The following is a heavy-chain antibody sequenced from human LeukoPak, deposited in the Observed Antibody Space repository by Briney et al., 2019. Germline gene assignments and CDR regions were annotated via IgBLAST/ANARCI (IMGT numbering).Heavy chain of an antibody. V-gene: IGHV4-59*08. D-gene: IGHD2-2*01. CDR2: IYYSGST. CDR3: AGSSAAKGSIM. J-gene: IGHJ4*02. Sequence: SETLSLTCTVSGGSISSYYWSWIRQPPGKGLEWIGYIYYSGSTNYNPSLKSRVTISVDTSKNQFSLKLSSVTAADTAVYYCAGSSAAKGSIMWGQGTLVTVSS. CDR1: GGSISSYY.